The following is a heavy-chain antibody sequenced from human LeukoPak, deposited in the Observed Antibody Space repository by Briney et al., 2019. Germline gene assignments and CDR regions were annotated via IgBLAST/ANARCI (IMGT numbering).Heavy chain of an antibody. V-gene: IGHV4-39*01. CDR1: GGYIISRSHY. Sequence: SETLSLTCTVSGGYIISRSHYWGWIRQPPGKGLEWIGSVYYSGNTYYNPSLKTRATISIDTPTSKNQFSLTLSSVTAADTAVYYCARHYAEILVPNDWGQGTLVTVSS. J-gene: IGHJ4*02. CDR3: ARHYAEILVPND. D-gene: IGHD1-1*01. CDR2: VYYSGNT.